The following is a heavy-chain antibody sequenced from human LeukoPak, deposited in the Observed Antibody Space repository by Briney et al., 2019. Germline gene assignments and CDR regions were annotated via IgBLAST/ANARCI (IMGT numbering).Heavy chain of an antibody. D-gene: IGHD3-22*01. V-gene: IGHV4-59*01. CDR3: ARLDHQSYDSKGGFDY. J-gene: IGHJ4*02. CDR1: GGSISSYY. Sequence: SETLSLTCTVSGGSISSYYWSWIRQPPGKGLEWIGYIYYSGSTNYNPSLKSRVTISVDTSKNQFSLKLSSVTAADTAVYYCARLDHQSYDSKGGFDYWGQGTLVTVSS. CDR2: IYYSGST.